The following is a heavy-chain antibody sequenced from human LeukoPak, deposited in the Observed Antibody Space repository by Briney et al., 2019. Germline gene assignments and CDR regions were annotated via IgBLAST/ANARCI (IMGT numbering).Heavy chain of an antibody. Sequence: PSETLSLTCTVSGGSLSSYYWSWIRQPPGKGLEWIGYIYYRGSTSYNPSLRSRVTISVDTSKNQFSLKLSSVTAADTAVYYCARGTIVVPFDYWGQGTLVTVSS. CDR1: GGSLSSYY. CDR2: IYYRGST. V-gene: IGHV4-59*01. CDR3: ARGTIVVPFDY. D-gene: IGHD2-21*01. J-gene: IGHJ4*02.